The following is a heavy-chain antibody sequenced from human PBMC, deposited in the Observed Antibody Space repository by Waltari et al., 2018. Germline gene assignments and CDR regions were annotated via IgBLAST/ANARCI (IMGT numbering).Heavy chain of an antibody. J-gene: IGHJ4*02. CDR3: ANSSPLFGVITNHRDQ. CDR2: MESEGHT. Sequence: EVQLVESGGGLIEPGGSLRLSCAVSGFPVNSKYMSWVRQAPGKGLEWVSIMESEGHTYDADSVRGRFTISSDNSKNTLYLQMSSLRAEDTAVYYCANSSPLFGVITNHRDQWGQGTLVTVSS. D-gene: IGHD3-10*01. CDR1: GFPVNSKY. V-gene: IGHV3-53*01.